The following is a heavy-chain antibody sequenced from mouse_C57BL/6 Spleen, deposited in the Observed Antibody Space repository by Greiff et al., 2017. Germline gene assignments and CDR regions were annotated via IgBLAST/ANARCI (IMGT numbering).Heavy chain of an antibody. CDR1: GFNIKDDY. CDR3: TTRWLLRSYWYFDV. J-gene: IGHJ1*03. D-gene: IGHD2-3*01. Sequence: EVKLVESGAELVRPGASVKLSCTASGFNIKDDYMHWVKQRPEQGLEWIGWIDPENGDTEYASKFQGKATITADTSSNTAYLQLSSLTSEDTAVYYCTTRWLLRSYWYFDVWGTGTTVTVSS. CDR2: IDPENGDT. V-gene: IGHV14-4*01.